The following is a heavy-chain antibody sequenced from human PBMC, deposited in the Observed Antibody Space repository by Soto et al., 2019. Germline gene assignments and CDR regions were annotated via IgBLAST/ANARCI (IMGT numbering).Heavy chain of an antibody. Sequence: EVQLLESGGGLVQPGGSLRLSCAASGFTFSSYAVSWVRQAPGKGLEWVSAISGSGGSTYYADSVKGRFTISRDNSKNTLYLQMNSLRAEDTAVYYCAKDLKRDVLRFLEWLSAADYWGQGTLVTVSS. V-gene: IGHV3-23*01. J-gene: IGHJ4*02. CDR2: ISGSGGST. CDR1: GFTFSSYA. CDR3: AKDLKRDVLRFLEWLSAADY. D-gene: IGHD3-3*01.